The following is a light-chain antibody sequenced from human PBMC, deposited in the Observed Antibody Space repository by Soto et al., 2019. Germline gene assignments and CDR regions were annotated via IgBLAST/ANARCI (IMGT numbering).Light chain of an antibody. V-gene: IGKV1-39*01. CDR3: QRSFSTPLT. CDR2: AAS. CDR1: QSISSD. Sequence: DIQMTQSPSSLSASVGDRVTITCRASQSISSDLHWYQQKPGKAPKLLIYAASSLQSGVPTRFSGSGSGTDFTLSISSLQPEDFATYYCQRSFSTPLTFGGGTKVEIK. J-gene: IGKJ4*01.